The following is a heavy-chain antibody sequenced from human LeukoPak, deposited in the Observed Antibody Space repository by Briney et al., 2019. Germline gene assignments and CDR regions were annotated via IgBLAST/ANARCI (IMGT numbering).Heavy chain of an antibody. V-gene: IGHV3-15*01. J-gene: IGHJ3*02. CDR3: ATDCFQYSRDCYGLGI. CDR1: GFSFSNAW. Sequence: PGGSLRLSCAASGFSFSNAWMSWVRQTPGKGLEWVGRIKSKTDGGTIDYAAPVKGRFIISKDDSKTTLLLQMNSLKTEDTAVYYCATDCFQYSRDCYGLGIWGLGTMVTVSS. CDR2: IKSKTDGGTI. D-gene: IGHD2-21*02.